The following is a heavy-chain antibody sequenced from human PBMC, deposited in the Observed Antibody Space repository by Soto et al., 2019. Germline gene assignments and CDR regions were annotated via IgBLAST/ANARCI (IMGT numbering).Heavy chain of an antibody. Sequence: QVQLVQSGAEVKKPGASVKVSCKASGYTFTSYDINWVRQATGQGLEWMGWMNPNSGNTGYAQKFQGRVTMTKNTSISTAYMELSRLRSEDTAVYYCARGAGSYYYYGMDVWGQGTTVTVSS. J-gene: IGHJ6*01. CDR3: ARGAGSYYYYGMDV. V-gene: IGHV1-8*01. CDR2: MNPNSGNT. D-gene: IGHD2-15*01. CDR1: GYTFTSYD.